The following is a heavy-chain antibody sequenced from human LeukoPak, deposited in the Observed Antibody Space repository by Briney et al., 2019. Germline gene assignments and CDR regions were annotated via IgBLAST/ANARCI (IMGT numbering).Heavy chain of an antibody. CDR2: IIPILGIT. Sequence: SVKVSCKASGGTFSSYGVSWVRQAPGQGLEWMGRIIPILGITNYAQKFQGRVTITADKSASTAYMELSSLRSEDTAVYFCARGFGSSTSYVSDFDFWGQGTLVTVSS. CDR3: ARGFGSSTSYVSDFDF. J-gene: IGHJ4*02. D-gene: IGHD6-13*01. V-gene: IGHV1-69*04. CDR1: GGTFSSYG.